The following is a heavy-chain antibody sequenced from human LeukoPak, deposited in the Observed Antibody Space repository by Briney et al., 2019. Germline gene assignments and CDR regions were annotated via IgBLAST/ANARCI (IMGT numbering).Heavy chain of an antibody. CDR1: GYSFTSYW. J-gene: IGHJ3*02. Sequence: GESLKISCKGSGYSFTSYWIGWVRQMPGKGLEWMGIIYPGDSDTRYSPSFQGQVTISADKSISTAYLQWSSLKASDTAMYYCARVKRGPFTYGGAFDIWGQGTMVTVSS. CDR3: ARVKRGPFTYGGAFDI. V-gene: IGHV5-51*01. D-gene: IGHD2/OR15-2a*01. CDR2: IYPGDSDT.